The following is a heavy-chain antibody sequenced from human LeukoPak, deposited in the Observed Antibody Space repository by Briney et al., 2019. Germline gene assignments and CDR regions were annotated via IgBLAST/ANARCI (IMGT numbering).Heavy chain of an antibody. V-gene: IGHV3-66*01. CDR1: GFTVSSNY. CDR2: IYSGGST. D-gene: IGHD5-18*01. J-gene: IGHJ4*02. Sequence: PGGSLRLSCAASGFTVSSNYMSWVRQAPGKGLEWVSVIYSGGSTYYADSVKGRFTISRDNSKNTLYLQMNSLRAEDTAVYYCARDLGGYNYGYSFDYWGQGTLVTVSS. CDR3: ARDLGGYNYGYSFDY.